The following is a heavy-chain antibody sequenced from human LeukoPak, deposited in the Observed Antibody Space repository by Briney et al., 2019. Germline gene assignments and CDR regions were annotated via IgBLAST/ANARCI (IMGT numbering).Heavy chain of an antibody. Sequence: GASVKVSCKASGYTFTGYYMHWVRQAPGQGLEWMGWINPNSGGTNYAQKFQGRVTMTRDTSISTAYMELSRLGSDDTAVYYCARVESRNLLGIAVAGLPGRFDPWGQGTLVTVSS. CDR3: ARVESRNLLGIAVAGLPGRFDP. D-gene: IGHD6-19*01. CDR1: GYTFTGYY. J-gene: IGHJ5*02. V-gene: IGHV1-2*02. CDR2: INPNSGGT.